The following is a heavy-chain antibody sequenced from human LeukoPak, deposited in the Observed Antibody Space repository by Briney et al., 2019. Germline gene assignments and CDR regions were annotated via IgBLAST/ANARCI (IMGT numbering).Heavy chain of an antibody. V-gene: IGHV3-7*01. CDR3: ARVKGSSPYYFDY. CDR1: GFTFSSYW. J-gene: IGHJ4*02. Sequence: GGSLRLSCSASGFTFSSYWMTWVRQAPGKGLEWVANIKEDGGEGYYVDSVKGRFTVSRDNAKNSLYLQMNSLRAEDTAVYYCARVKGSSPYYFDYWGQGTLVTVSS. D-gene: IGHD6-13*01. CDR2: IKEDGGEG.